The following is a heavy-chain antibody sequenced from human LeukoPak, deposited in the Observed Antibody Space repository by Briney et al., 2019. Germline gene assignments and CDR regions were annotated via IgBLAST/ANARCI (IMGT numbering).Heavy chain of an antibody. CDR1: GFTVSSNY. CDR2: ISGSGGST. CDR3: AKIPYPYYYDSSGYYDY. V-gene: IGHV3-23*01. Sequence: GGSLRLSCAASGFTVSSNYMSWVRQAPGKGLEWVSAISGSGGSTYYADSVKGRFTISRDNSKNTLYLQMNSLRAEDTAVYYCAKIPYPYYYDSSGYYDYWGQGTLVTVSS. J-gene: IGHJ4*02. D-gene: IGHD3-22*01.